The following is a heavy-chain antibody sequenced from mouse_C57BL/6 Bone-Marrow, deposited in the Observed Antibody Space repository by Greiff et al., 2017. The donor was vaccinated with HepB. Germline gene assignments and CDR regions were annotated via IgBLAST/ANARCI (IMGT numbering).Heavy chain of an antibody. Sequence: EVQVVESGGGLVKPGGSLKLSCAASGFTFSSYAMSWVRQTPEKRLEWVATISDGGSYTYYPDNVKGRFTISRDNAKNNLYLQMSHLKSEDTAMYYCARGWGGYPYYYAMDYWGQGTSVTVSS. J-gene: IGHJ4*01. CDR3: ARGWGGYPYYYAMDY. CDR1: GFTFSSYA. CDR2: ISDGGSYT. V-gene: IGHV5-4*01. D-gene: IGHD2-2*01.